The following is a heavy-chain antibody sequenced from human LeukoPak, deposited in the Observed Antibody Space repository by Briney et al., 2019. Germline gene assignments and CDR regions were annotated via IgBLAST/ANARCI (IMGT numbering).Heavy chain of an antibody. J-gene: IGHJ4*02. CDR2: LGISGDYA. V-gene: IGHV3-23*01. CDR1: GFTLSSYG. CDR3: ARGGGGNSDFLTTYTGASLSFDY. Sequence: GGSLRLSCVASGFTLSSYGVSWVRQAPGKGLQWVSSLGISGDYAWYAGSVKGRFTISRDSSKNTLYLQMNRLGAEDTAVYYCARGGGGNSDFLTTYTGASLSFDYWGQGALVTVSS. D-gene: IGHD3-9*01.